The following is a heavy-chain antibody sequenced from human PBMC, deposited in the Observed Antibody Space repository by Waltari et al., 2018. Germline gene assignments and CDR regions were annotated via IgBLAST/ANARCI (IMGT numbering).Heavy chain of an antibody. V-gene: IGHV4-59*01. Sequence: QVQLQESGPGLVKPSETLSLTCTVSGGSISSYYWSWIRQPPGKGLEWIGYIYYRGSTNYNPPLKSRVTISVDTSKNQFSLKLSSVTAADTAVYYCARGVTIFGVVFDYWGQGTLVTVSS. CDR2: IYYRGST. CDR3: ARGVTIFGVVFDY. J-gene: IGHJ4*02. CDR1: GGSISSYY. D-gene: IGHD3-3*01.